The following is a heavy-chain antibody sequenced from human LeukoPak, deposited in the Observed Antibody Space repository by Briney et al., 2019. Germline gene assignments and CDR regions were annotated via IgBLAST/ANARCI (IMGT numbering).Heavy chain of an antibody. J-gene: IGHJ6*03. CDR2: IYYSGST. D-gene: IGHD6-13*01. CDR3: ARRTHYSSSWYYYYMDV. CDR1: GGSISSYY. Sequence: SETLSLTCTVSGGSISSYYWSWIRQPPGKGLEWIGYIYYSGSTNYNPSLKSRVTISVDTSKNQFSLKLSSVTAADTAVYYCARRTHYSSSWYYYYMDVWGKGTTVTISS. V-gene: IGHV4-59*12.